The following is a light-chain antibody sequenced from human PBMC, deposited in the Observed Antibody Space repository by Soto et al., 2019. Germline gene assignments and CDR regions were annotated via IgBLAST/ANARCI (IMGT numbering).Light chain of an antibody. CDR1: QSVSSN. V-gene: IGKV3-15*01. J-gene: IGKJ1*01. CDR2: GAS. CDR3: QQYNNWPQT. Sequence: EIVMRHSPATLSVCPGERATLSCRASQSVSSNLAWYQQKPGQAPRLLIYGASTRATGIPARFSGSGSGTEFTLTISSLQSEDFAVYYCQQYNNWPQTFGQGTKVDIK.